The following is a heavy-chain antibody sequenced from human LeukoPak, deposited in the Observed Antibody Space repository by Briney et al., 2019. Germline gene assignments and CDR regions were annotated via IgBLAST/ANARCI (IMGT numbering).Heavy chain of an antibody. V-gene: IGHV1-8*03. Sequence: ASVKVSCKASGYTFTHYHINWARQASGQGLEWMTWINPDTGDKGYARKFQDRVTITTDTSISTAYMELSSLSSEDTAVYFCARTTSMTASGYDCWGQGTLVTVSS. J-gene: IGHJ4*02. D-gene: IGHD2-21*02. CDR2: INPDTGDK. CDR3: ARTTSMTASGYDC. CDR1: GYTFTHYH.